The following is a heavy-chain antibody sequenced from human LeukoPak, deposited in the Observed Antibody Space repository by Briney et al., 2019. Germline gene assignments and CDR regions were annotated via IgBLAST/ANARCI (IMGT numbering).Heavy chain of an antibody. CDR1: GFTFSSYA. J-gene: IGHJ4*02. V-gene: IGHV3-23*01. D-gene: IGHD3-3*01. CDR3: AKAEDRYYDFWSGYYGPH. CDR2: ISGSGGST. Sequence: GGSLRLSCAASGFTFSSYAMSWVRQAPGKGLEWVSAISGSGGSTYYADSVKGRFTISRDNSKNTLYLQMNSLRAEDTAVYYCAKAEDRYYDFWSGYYGPHWGQGTLVTVSS.